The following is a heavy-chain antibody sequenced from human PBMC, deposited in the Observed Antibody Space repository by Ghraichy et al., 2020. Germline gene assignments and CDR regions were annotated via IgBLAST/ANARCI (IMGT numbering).Heavy chain of an antibody. J-gene: IGHJ4*02. CDR3: ASSAVTYYGTALDY. V-gene: IGHV3-74*01. CDR2: IYTDVSTA. D-gene: IGHD4-17*01. Sequence: GGSLRLSCAVSGFTFTDYWMHWVRQAPGKGLVWVSRIYTDVSTATYEDSVKGRFTISRDNAKNTLYLQMNSLRADDTAVYYCASSAVTYYGTALDYWGQGNLVTVSS. CDR1: GFTFTDYW.